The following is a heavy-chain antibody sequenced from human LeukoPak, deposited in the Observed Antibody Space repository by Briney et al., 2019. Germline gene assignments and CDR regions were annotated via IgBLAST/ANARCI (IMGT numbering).Heavy chain of an antibody. Sequence: SETLSLTCTVSGGSISSGSYYWSWIRQPAGKGLEWIGRIYTSGSTNYNPSLKSRVTISVDTSKNQFSLKLSSVTAADTAVYYCARDRVVRLLWFGETYYYYYMDVWGKGTTVTVSS. J-gene: IGHJ6*03. CDR3: ARDRVVRLLWFGETYYYYYMDV. CDR1: GGSISSGSYY. V-gene: IGHV4-61*02. D-gene: IGHD3-10*01. CDR2: IYTSGST.